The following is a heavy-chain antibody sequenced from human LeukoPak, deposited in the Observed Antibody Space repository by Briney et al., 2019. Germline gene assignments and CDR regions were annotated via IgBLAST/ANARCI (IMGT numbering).Heavy chain of an antibody. Sequence: ASVEVSCKASGGTFSSYAISWVRQAPGQGLEWMGIINPSGGSTSYAQKFQGRVTMTRDMSTSTVYMELSSLRSKDTAVYYCAREVSYSDYDHYFDYWGQGTLVTVSS. V-gene: IGHV1-46*01. J-gene: IGHJ4*02. CDR2: INPSGGST. D-gene: IGHD4-11*01. CDR3: AREVSYSDYDHYFDY. CDR1: GGTFSSYA.